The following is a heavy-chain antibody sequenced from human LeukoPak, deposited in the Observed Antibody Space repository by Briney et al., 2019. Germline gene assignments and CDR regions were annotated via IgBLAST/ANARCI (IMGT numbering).Heavy chain of an antibody. D-gene: IGHD7-27*01. V-gene: IGHV1-2*06. Sequence: GSVKVSCNTSGYTFNGYFIHWVRQAAGQGLEWMGRINPSSGVTEYAQNFQGRVAMSRDTSISTASMELSWLTSDDTAVYYCARDPSSTPNWEFDYWGQGTLVTVSS. CDR2: INPSSGVT. CDR3: ARDPSSTPNWEFDY. J-gene: IGHJ4*02. CDR1: GYTFNGYF.